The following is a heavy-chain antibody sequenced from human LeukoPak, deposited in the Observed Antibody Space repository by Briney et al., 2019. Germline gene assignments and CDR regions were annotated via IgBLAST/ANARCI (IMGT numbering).Heavy chain of an antibody. Sequence: GGSLRLSCVASGFTFSGYWMHWVRHAPGKGLVWVSHINTDGSTTTYADSVKVRFTISRDNGKNTLYLQMNSLRAEDTAVYYCARDLRYCSSASCSENGAFDIWGQGTMVTVSS. CDR3: ARDLRYCSSASCSENGAFDI. J-gene: IGHJ3*02. D-gene: IGHD2-2*01. CDR2: INTDGSTT. V-gene: IGHV3-74*01. CDR1: GFTFSGYW.